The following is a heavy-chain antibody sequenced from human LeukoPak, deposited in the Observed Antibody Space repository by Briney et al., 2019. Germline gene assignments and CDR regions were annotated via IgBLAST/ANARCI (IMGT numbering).Heavy chain of an antibody. Sequence: ASVKVSCKASGYTFTSYDINWVRQATGQGLEWMGWTNPNSGNTGYAQKFQGRVTMTRNTSISTAYMELSSLRSEDTAVYYCTGFGSSGYSVKYWGQGTLVTVSS. V-gene: IGHV1-8*01. CDR2: TNPNSGNT. CDR1: GYTFTSYD. J-gene: IGHJ4*02. CDR3: TGFGSSGYSVKY. D-gene: IGHD3-22*01.